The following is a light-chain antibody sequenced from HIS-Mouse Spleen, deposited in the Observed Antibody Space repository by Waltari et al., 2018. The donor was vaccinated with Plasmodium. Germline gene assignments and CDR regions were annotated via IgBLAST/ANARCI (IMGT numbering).Light chain of an antibody. V-gene: IGKV1-33*01. CDR3: QQYDNLPPLFT. CDR1: QDISNY. J-gene: IGKJ3*01. Sequence: DIQMTQSPSSLSASVGDRVTITCQASQDISNYLNWYQQKPGKAPKLLIYVASNLETGVPSRFSGSGSGTDFTFTISSLQPEDIATYYCQQYDNLPPLFTFGPGTKVDIK. CDR2: VAS.